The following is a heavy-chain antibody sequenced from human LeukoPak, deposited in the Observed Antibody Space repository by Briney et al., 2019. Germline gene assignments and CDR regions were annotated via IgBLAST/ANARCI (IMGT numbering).Heavy chain of an antibody. J-gene: IGHJ3*02. CDR3: ARGLGYSRKYAFDI. CDR2: IYYSAST. CDR1: GGSISSYY. V-gene: IGHV4-59*01. Sequence: SETLSLTCTVSGGSISSYYWSWIRQPPGKGLEWIGYIYYSASTNYNPSLKSRVTISVDTSKNQFSLKLSSVTAADTAVYYCARGLGYSRKYAFDIWGQGTMVTVSS. D-gene: IGHD2-15*01.